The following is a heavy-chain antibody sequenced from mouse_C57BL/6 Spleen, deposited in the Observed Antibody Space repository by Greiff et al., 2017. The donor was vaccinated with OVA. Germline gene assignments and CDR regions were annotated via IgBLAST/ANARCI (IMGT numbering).Heavy chain of an antibody. CDR2: IDPNSGGT. CDR1: GYTFTSYW. CDR3: ARRITTVVETRNWYFDV. J-gene: IGHJ1*03. D-gene: IGHD1-1*01. V-gene: IGHV1-72*01. Sequence: QVQLQQSGAELVKPGASVKLSCKASGYTFTSYWMHWVKQRPGRGLEWIGRIDPNSGGTKYNEKFKSKATLTVDKPSSTAYMQLSSLTSEDSAVYYCARRITTVVETRNWYFDVWGTGTTVTVSS.